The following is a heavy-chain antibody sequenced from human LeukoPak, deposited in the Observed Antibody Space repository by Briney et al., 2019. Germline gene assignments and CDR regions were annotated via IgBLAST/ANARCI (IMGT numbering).Heavy chain of an antibody. Sequence: ASVKVSCKASGYTFTSYGISWVRQAPGQGLEWMGWISAYNGNTNYAQKLQGRVTMTTDTSTSTAYMELRSLRSDDTAVYYCARERGYYYDSSGYYYRGDCFDPWGQGTLVTVSS. CDR1: GYTFTSYG. V-gene: IGHV1-18*01. CDR3: ARERGYYYDSSGYYYRGDCFDP. D-gene: IGHD3-22*01. CDR2: ISAYNGNT. J-gene: IGHJ5*02.